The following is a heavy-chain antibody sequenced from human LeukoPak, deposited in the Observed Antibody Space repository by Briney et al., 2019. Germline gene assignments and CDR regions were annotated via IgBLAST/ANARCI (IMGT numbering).Heavy chain of an antibody. CDR2: IYYSGST. CDR3: ARPQGYCSSTSCYHWFDP. J-gene: IGHJ5*02. D-gene: IGHD2-2*01. V-gene: IGHV4-59*08. Sequence: SETLSLTCTVSGGSISSCYWSWIRQPPGKGLEWIGYIYYSGSTNYNPSLKSRVTISVDTSKNQFSLKLSSVTAADTAVYYCARPQGYCSSTSCYHWFDPWGQGTLVTVSS. CDR1: GGSISSCY.